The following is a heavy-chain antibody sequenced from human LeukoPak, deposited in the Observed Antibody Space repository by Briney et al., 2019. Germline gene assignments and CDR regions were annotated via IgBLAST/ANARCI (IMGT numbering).Heavy chain of an antibody. Sequence: PGGSLRLSCAASRFTFSSYSMSWVRQAPGKGLEWVGFIRSKASGGPTEYAASVKGRFTISRDDSKSIAYLQMNSLKTEDTAVYYCTRWWFGAADYWGQGTLVTVSS. CDR3: TRWWFGAADY. CDR2: IRSKASGGPT. CDR1: RFTFSSYS. D-gene: IGHD3-10*01. V-gene: IGHV3-49*04. J-gene: IGHJ4*02.